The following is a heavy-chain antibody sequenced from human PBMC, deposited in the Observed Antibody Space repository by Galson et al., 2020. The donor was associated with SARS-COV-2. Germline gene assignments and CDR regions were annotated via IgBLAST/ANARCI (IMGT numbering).Heavy chain of an antibody. V-gene: IGHV3-30*09. Sequence: GGSLRLSCAASGFTFTTYPMHWVRQAPGKGLEWVAVISYDGINKQYADSVKGRFAISRDNSKNTVHLQMSSLRPEDTAVYYCARDSSGEGYYYGMDVWGQGTTVTVSS. CDR1: GFTFTTYP. CDR3: ARDSSGEGYYYGMDV. D-gene: IGHD7-27*01. J-gene: IGHJ6*02. CDR2: ISYDGINK.